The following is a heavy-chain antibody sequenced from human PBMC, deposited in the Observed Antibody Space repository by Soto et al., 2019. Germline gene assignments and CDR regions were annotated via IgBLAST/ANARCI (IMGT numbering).Heavy chain of an antibody. CDR1: GYTFTSYG. D-gene: IGHD5-12*01. V-gene: IGHV1-18*01. CDR2: VSAYNGNT. J-gene: IGHJ4*02. Sequence: ASVKVSCKASGYTFTSYGISWVRQAPGQGLEWMGWVSAYNGNTNYAQKLQGRVTMTTDTSTSTAYMELRSLRSDDTAVYYCASAIVATGYFDYWGQGTLVTVSS. CDR3: ASAIVATGYFDY.